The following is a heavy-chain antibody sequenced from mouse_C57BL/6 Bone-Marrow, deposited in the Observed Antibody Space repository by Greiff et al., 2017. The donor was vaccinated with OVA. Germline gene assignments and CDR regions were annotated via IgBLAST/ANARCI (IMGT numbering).Heavy chain of an antibody. CDR3: ASYDGYYDRAMDY. Sequence: QVQLQQPGTELVKPGASVKLSCKASGYTFTSYWMHWVKQRPGQGLEWIGNINPCNGGTNYNEKFKSKATLTVDKSSSTAYMQLSCLSSEASAVYYCASYDGYYDRAMDYWGQGTSVTVSS. D-gene: IGHD2-3*01. CDR2: INPCNGGT. CDR1: GYTFTSYW. J-gene: IGHJ4*01. V-gene: IGHV1-53*01.